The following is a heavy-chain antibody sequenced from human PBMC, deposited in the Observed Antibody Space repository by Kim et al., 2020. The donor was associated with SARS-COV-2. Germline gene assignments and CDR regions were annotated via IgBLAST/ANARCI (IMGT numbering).Heavy chain of an antibody. D-gene: IGHD2-2*02. CDR3: AKAKKPYCSSTICYRNYYYYMDV. J-gene: IGHJ6*03. CDR2: ISYDGSNK. V-gene: IGHV3-30*18. Sequence: GGSLRLSCAASGFTFSSYGMHWVRQAPGKGLEWVAVISYDGSNKYYADSVKGRFTISRDNSKNTLYLQMNSLRAEDTAMYYCAKAKKPYCSSTICYRNYYYYMDVWGKGTTVTVSS. CDR1: GFTFSSYG.